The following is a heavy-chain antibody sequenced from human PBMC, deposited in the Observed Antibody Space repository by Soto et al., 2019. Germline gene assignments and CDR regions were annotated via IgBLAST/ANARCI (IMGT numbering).Heavy chain of an antibody. V-gene: IGHV3-30*18. CDR3: AKEGGLSGSYYISSSYYFDD. Sequence: GGSLRLSCVASGVTFSSYGMHWVRQAPGKGLEWVAIISYDGSNTYYADSVKGRFTISRDNSKNTLYLQMNSLRAEDTSVYYCAKEGGLSGSYYISSSYYFDDWGQGTLVTVSS. CDR2: ISYDGSNT. D-gene: IGHD1-26*01. CDR1: GVTFSSYG. J-gene: IGHJ4*02.